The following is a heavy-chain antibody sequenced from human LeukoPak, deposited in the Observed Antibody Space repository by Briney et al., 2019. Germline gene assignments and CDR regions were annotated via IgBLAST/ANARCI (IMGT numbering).Heavy chain of an antibody. CDR3: AISIDYGAPFDY. Sequence: PGGSLRLSCAASGFTFSSYAMHWVRQAPGKGLEWVAVISYDGSNKYYADSVKGRFTISRDNSKNTLYLQMNSLRAEDTAVYYCAISIDYGAPFDYWGQGTLVTVS. D-gene: IGHD4-17*01. CDR1: GFTFSSYA. V-gene: IGHV3-30-3*01. J-gene: IGHJ4*02. CDR2: ISYDGSNK.